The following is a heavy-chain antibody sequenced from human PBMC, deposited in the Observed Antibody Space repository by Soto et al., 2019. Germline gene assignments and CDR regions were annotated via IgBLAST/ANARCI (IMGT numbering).Heavy chain of an antibody. V-gene: IGHV1-3*01. CDR3: ARAPSWWYFDL. CDR1: GYTFSTYA. CDR2: INAGNGNT. Sequence: GASVKVSCKASGYTFSTYAMHWVRQAPGQRLERMGWINAGNGNTKYSQKFQGRVTITRDTSASTAYMELSSLRSEDTAVYYCARAPSWWYFDLWGRGTLVTVSS. J-gene: IGHJ2*01.